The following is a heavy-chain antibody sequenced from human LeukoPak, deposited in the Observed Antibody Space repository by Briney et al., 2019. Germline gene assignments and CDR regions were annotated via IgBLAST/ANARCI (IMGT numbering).Heavy chain of an antibody. CDR3: ARRYCSSTSCYLDWFDP. Sequence: GEFLKISCKGSGYSFTSYWISWVRQMPGKGLEWMGRIDPSDSYTNYSPSFQGHVTISADKSISTAYLQWSSLKASDTAMYYCARRYCSSTSCYLDWFDPWGQGTLVTVSS. D-gene: IGHD2-2*01. CDR2: IDPSDSYT. J-gene: IGHJ5*02. V-gene: IGHV5-10-1*01. CDR1: GYSFTSYW.